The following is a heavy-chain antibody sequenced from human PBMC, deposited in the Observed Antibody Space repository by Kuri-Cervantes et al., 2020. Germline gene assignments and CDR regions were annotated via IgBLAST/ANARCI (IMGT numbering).Heavy chain of an antibody. CDR2: ISSNGGST. CDR3: ARRPKPSAVNS. J-gene: IGHJ4*02. Sequence: SLKTSCAASGFTFSSYAMHWVRQAPGKGLEYVSAISSNGGSTYYADSVEGRFTISRDNSKNTLYLKMGSLRAEDTAVYYCARRPKPSAVNSWGQGTVVTVSS. CDR1: GFTFSSYA. V-gene: IGHV3-64*02. D-gene: IGHD3-22*01.